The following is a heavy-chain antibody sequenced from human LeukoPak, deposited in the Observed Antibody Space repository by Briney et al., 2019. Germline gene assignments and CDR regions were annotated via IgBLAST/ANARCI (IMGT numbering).Heavy chain of an antibody. D-gene: IGHD6-13*01. CDR2: ISGIGGST. CDR3: AALPGSSSWL. J-gene: IGHJ4*02. Sequence: RGSLRLSCAASGFTFSSYAMSWVRQAPGKGLEWVSAISGIGGSTYYADSVKGRFTIPRDNSKNTVYLQMNSLRAEDTGVYYCAALPGSSSWLWGQGILVTVSS. V-gene: IGHV3-23*01. CDR1: GFTFSSYA.